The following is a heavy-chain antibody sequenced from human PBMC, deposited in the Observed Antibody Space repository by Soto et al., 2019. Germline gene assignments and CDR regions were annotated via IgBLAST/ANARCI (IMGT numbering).Heavy chain of an antibody. CDR1: GFTFSSYA. V-gene: IGHV3-23*01. CDR2: ISGSGGST. CDR3: AKGDDYVWGSYRYPDY. Sequence: LRLSCAASGFTFSSYAMIWVRHARWKGLECVSAISGSGGSTYYADSVKGRFTISRDNSKNTLYLQMNSLRAEDTAVYYCAKGDDYVWGSYRYPDYWGQGTLVTVSS. J-gene: IGHJ4*02. D-gene: IGHD3-16*02.